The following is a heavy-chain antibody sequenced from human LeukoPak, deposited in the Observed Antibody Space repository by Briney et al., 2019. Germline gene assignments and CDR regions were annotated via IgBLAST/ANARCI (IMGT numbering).Heavy chain of an antibody. CDR3: ARGDSSGPYYYYGMDV. J-gene: IGHJ6*02. V-gene: IGHV4-59*01. Sequence: KPSETLSLTCSVSGGSIISYYWSWIRQPPGKGLEWIGYFHNTGGTNYNPYVKSRVTISVDTSKNQFSLKLSSVTAADTAVYYCARGDSSGPYYYYGMDVWGQGTTVTVSS. CDR2: FHNTGGT. D-gene: IGHD6-6*01. CDR1: GGSIISYY.